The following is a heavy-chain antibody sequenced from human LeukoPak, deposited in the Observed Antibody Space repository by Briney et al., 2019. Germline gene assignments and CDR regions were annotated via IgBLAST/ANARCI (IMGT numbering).Heavy chain of an antibody. CDR3: AKDIVPQPPWGSVDY. D-gene: IGHD7-27*01. V-gene: IGHV3-9*01. CDR2: ISWNSGSI. Sequence: PGGSLRLSCAASGFTFSDYYMSWVRQAPGKGLEWVSGISWNSGSIGYADSVKGRFTISRDNAKNSLYLQMNSLRAEDTALYYCAKDIVPQPPWGSVDYWGQGTLVTVSS. CDR1: GFTFSDYY. J-gene: IGHJ4*02.